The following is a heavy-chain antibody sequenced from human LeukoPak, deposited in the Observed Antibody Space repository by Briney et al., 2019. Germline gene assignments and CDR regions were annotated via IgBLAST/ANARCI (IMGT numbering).Heavy chain of an antibody. V-gene: IGHV3-23*01. Sequence: GGSLRLSCAASGFPFSASAMTWVRQAPGKGLEWVSHILSTGTTYYADSVRGRFTISRDNSKNTLYLLMTSLRADDTAVYNCATVKYDYGDPVGWFDPWGQGTLVTVSS. D-gene: IGHD4-17*01. CDR3: ATVKYDYGDPVGWFDP. J-gene: IGHJ5*02. CDR2: ILSTGTT. CDR1: GFPFSASA.